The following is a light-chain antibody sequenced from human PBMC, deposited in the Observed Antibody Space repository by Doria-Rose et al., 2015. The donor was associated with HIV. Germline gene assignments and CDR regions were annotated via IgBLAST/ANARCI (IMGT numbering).Light chain of an antibody. V-gene: IGKV1-39*01. Sequence: TPSPSSLSASIGDRVTITCRASQTVSTYLNWFQQEPGKAPKLLIYAASRLQSGVPSRFSGSGSGADFTLTISGLQPGDFATFYCQQTYSSTPWTFGQGTKVEMK. CDR1: QTVSTY. CDR2: AAS. J-gene: IGKJ1*01. CDR3: QQTYSSTPWT.